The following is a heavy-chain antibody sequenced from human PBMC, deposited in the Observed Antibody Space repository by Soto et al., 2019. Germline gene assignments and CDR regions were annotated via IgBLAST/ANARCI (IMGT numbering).Heavy chain of an antibody. CDR1: GGTFSSYA. CDR3: AGQQLGPSYYYGMDV. V-gene: IGHV1-69*12. CDR2: VIPIFGTA. D-gene: IGHD6-6*01. Sequence: QVQLVQSGAEVKKPGSSVKVSCKAPGGTFSSYAISWVRQAPGQWLEWMGGVIPIFGTANYAQKFQGRVTITADESTRTAQMELSSLRSEDTAVYYCAGQQLGPSYYYGMDVWGQGTTVTVSS. J-gene: IGHJ6*02.